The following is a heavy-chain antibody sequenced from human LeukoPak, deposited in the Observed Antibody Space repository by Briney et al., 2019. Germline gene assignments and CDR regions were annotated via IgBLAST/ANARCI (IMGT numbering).Heavy chain of an antibody. Sequence: SVKVSCKAPGGTFSRYTINWVRQAPGQGLEWMGRIIPIFAITDFAQKFRGRVTITADKSTSTAYMELTSLSPEDTAVYYCARWASSCTSGSCPFYFDFWGQGALVTVSS. CDR1: GGTFSRYT. CDR2: IIPIFAIT. J-gene: IGHJ4*02. V-gene: IGHV1-69*02. CDR3: ARWASSCTSGSCPFYFDF. D-gene: IGHD2-15*01.